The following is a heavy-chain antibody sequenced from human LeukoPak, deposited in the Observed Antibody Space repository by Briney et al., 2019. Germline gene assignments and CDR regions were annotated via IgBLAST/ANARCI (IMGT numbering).Heavy chain of an antibody. CDR1: GFTFSSYD. V-gene: IGHV3-23*01. CDR3: ASRMVRGVINDY. CDR2: ISGSGGST. Sequence: PGGSLRPSCAASGFTFSSYDMSWVRQAPGKGLEWVSAISGSGGSTYYADSAEGRFTISRDNSKNTLYLQMNSVRAEDTAVYYCASRMVRGVINDYWGQGTLVTVSS. J-gene: IGHJ4*02. D-gene: IGHD3-10*01.